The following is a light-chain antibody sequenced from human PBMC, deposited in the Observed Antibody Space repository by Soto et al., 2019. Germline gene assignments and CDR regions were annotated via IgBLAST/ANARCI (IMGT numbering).Light chain of an antibody. CDR2: ATS. V-gene: IGKV3-20*01. CDR3: QQYYNSRT. J-gene: IGKJ1*01. CDR1: QTISRGY. Sequence: EIVLTQSPDTLSLSPGEGATLSCTASQTISRGYLAWFQQKPGQAPRLLIHATSRRATGIPDRFNGSGSGTDFTLTISRLEPEDFAVYYCQQYYNSRTFGQGTKVEIK.